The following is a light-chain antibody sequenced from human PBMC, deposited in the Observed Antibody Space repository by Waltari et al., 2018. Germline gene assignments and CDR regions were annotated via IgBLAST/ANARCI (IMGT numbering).Light chain of an antibody. CDR3: SSYAGSSKGV. CDR2: AVS. J-gene: IGLJ2*01. V-gene: IGLV2-23*02. CDR1: SSNVGNYKH. Sequence: QSALTQPASVSGSPGQSITISCTGTSSNVGNYKHVSWYQQHPGKAPKLMIYAVSKRPSGVSDRFSGSKSGDMASLTISGLQPEDEAEYFCSSYAGSSKGVFGGGTKVTVL.